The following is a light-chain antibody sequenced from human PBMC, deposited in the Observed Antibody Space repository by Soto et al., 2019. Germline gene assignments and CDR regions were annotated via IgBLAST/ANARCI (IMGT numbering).Light chain of an antibody. V-gene: IGLV2-14*01. CDR3: LVTYGVTRV. J-gene: IGLJ3*02. Sequence: QSVLTQPASVSGSPGQSITISCTGTSSDVGGYKYVSWYQQHPGKTPKLIIYEVSNRPSGVSNRFSGSKSGNTASLTISGLQAEDEADYYCLVTYGVTRVFGGGTKLTVL. CDR2: EVS. CDR1: SSDVGGYKY.